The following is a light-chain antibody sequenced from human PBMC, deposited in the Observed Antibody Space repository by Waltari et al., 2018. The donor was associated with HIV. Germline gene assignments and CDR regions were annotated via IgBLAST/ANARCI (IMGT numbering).Light chain of an antibody. J-gene: IGKJ4*01. Sequence: EVVMTQSPATLSVSPGERATLSCRAIQSISNNLAWYQQKPGQAPRLLIYGASTGAAGIPARFSGSGSGTEFTLTISSLQSEDFAVYYCQQYNNWPELTFGGGTKVEIK. CDR1: QSISNN. CDR2: GAS. V-gene: IGKV3-15*01. CDR3: QQYNNWPELT.